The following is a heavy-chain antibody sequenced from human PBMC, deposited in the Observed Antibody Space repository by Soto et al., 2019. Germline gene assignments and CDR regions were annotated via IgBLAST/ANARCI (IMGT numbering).Heavy chain of an antibody. CDR1: GYTFHSYG. Sequence: QVQLVQSGAEVKKPGASVKVSCKASGYTFHSYGISWLRQAPGQGLEWMGWISAYDGDTKYAQKFQGRVTMTTDTSTSTANMEVRSLRSDDTAVYYCARSSGTSYIWFDPWGQGTLVTVSS. CDR2: ISAYDGDT. CDR3: ARSSGTSYIWFDP. D-gene: IGHD1-26*01. V-gene: IGHV1-18*01. J-gene: IGHJ5*02.